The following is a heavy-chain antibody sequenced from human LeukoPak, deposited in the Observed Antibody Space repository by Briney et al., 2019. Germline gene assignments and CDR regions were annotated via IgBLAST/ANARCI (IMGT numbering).Heavy chain of an antibody. CDR2: VYYSGST. J-gene: IGHJ4*02. CDR3: ASIYGDYSRDPDY. V-gene: IGHV4-39*07. Sequence: PSETLSLTCTVSGGSITRSSYYWAWIRQPPGKALEWIATVYYSGSTYYNPSLQSRVTISIDTSKKQFSLKLSSVTAADTAVYYCASIYGDYSRDPDYWGQGTLVTVSS. D-gene: IGHD4-17*01. CDR1: GGSITRSSYY.